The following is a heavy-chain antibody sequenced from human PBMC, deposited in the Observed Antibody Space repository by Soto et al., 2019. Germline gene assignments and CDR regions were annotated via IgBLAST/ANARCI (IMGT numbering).Heavy chain of an antibody. CDR2: TYYRSKWYN. V-gene: IGHV6-1*01. J-gene: IGHJ6*02. Sequence: LSLTCVISGDSVSSNRAAWNWIRQSPSRGLEWLGRTYYRSKWYNDYAVFVKSRMTINPDTSKNQFSLQLNSVTPEDTAMYYCARDLDEYSSGWVSYGMDVWGQGTTVTVSS. D-gene: IGHD6-19*01. CDR1: GDSVSSNRAA. CDR3: ARDLDEYSSGWVSYGMDV.